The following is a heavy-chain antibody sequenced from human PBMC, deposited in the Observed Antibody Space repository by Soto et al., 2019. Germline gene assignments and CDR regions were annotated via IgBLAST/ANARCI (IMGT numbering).Heavy chain of an antibody. CDR2: INHSGST. J-gene: IGHJ6*03. CDR3: ARLGLGRGGPYHYYYYYYMDV. D-gene: IGHD2-15*01. CDR1: GGSFSGYY. V-gene: IGHV4-34*01. Sequence: QVQLQQWGAGLLKPSETLSLTCAVYGGSFSGYYWSWIRQPPGKGLEWIGEINHSGSTNYNPSFKSRVTISVDTSKNQFSLQLSSVTAADTAVYYCARLGLGRGGPYHYYYYYYMDVWGKGTTVTVSS.